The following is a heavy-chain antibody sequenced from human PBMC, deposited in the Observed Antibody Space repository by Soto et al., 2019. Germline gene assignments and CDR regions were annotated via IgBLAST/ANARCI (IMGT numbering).Heavy chain of an antibody. J-gene: IGHJ4*02. CDR3: ARDPLWATDTT. V-gene: IGHV3-11*06. CDR1: GFTFSDYF. D-gene: IGHD4-17*01. CDR2: ISNSGDYT. Sequence: GGSLRLSCAASGFTFSDYFMSWIRQAPGKGLEWVSYISNSGDYTNYTDSVKGRFTISRDNAKNSLFLQMNSLRFEDTAVYYCARDPLWATDTTWGQGTLVTVSS.